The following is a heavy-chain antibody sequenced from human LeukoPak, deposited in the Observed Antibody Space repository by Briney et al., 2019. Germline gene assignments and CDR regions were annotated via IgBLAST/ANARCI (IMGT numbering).Heavy chain of an antibody. CDR3: ARDLRIMITFGGVIAPRNWFDP. D-gene: IGHD3-16*02. CDR2: IYHSGST. CDR1: GYSISSGYY. J-gene: IGHJ5*02. Sequence: SETLSLTCTVSGYSISSGYYWGWIRQPPGKGLEWIGSIYHSGSTYYNPSLKSRVTISVDTSKNQFSLKLSSVTAADTAVYYCARDLRIMITFGGVIAPRNWFDPWGQGTLVTVSS. V-gene: IGHV4-38-2*02.